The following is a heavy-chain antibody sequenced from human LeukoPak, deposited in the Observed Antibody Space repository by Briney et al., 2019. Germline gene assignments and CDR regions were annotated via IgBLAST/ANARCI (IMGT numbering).Heavy chain of an antibody. D-gene: IGHD3-10*01. Sequence: GGSLRLSCAASGFTFSSYSMNWVRQAPGKGLEWVSSISSSSYIYYADSVKGRFTISRDNAKNSLYLQMNSLRAEDTAVYYCARDRRSYGSGSYYPFYFDYWGQGTLVTVSS. CDR3: ARDRRSYGSGSYYPFYFDY. CDR2: ISSSSYI. V-gene: IGHV3-21*01. CDR1: GFTFSSYS. J-gene: IGHJ4*02.